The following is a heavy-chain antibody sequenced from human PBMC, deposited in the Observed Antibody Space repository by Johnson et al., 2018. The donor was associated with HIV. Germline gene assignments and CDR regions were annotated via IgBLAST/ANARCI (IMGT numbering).Heavy chain of an antibody. J-gene: IGHJ3*02. V-gene: IGHV3-30*02. CDR2: IRYDGSNE. CDR3: AKEKDYGAFDI. D-gene: IGHD3-16*01. CDR1: GFTFSSYD. Sequence: QVQLVESGGGVVQPGGSLRLSCETSGFTFSSYDMHWVRQAPGKGLEWLAFIRYDGSNEYYVDSVKGRFTISRDNSKNTLYLQMNSLRAEDTAMYYCAKEKDYGAFDIWGQGTMVTVSP.